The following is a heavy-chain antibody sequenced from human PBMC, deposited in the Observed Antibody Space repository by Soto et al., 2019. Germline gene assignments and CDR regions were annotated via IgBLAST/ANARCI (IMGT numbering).Heavy chain of an antibody. Sequence: GGSLRLSCAASGFTFSSYAMHWVRQAPGKGLEWVAVISYDGSNKYYADSVKGRFTISRDNSKNTLYLQMNSLRAEDTAVYYCARGGLYNYYFDYWGRGTLVTVSS. CDR2: ISYDGSNK. J-gene: IGHJ4*02. V-gene: IGHV3-30-3*01. CDR1: GFTFSSYA. D-gene: IGHD1-20*01. CDR3: ARGGLYNYYFDY.